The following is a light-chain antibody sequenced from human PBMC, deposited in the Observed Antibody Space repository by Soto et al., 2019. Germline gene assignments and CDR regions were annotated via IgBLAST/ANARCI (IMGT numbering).Light chain of an antibody. Sequence: DIEMTQSPSSLSASVGDRFTLTCRASQSITTHLNWYQQKPGKAPNLLICPASSLHSGVPSRFSGSGSGTDFTLTISSLQPEDVEPYYCPQTYSTPVTFGGGTKVDIK. CDR2: PAS. CDR1: QSITTH. CDR3: PQTYSTPVT. V-gene: IGKV1-39*01. J-gene: IGKJ4*01.